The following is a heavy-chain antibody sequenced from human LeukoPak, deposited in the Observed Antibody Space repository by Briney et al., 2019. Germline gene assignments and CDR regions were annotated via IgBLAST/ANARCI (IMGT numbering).Heavy chain of an antibody. J-gene: IGHJ4*02. CDR1: GGTFRNYA. CDR3: ARGFYSSGSSDY. CDR2: IIPIFGTA. V-gene: IGHV1-69*13. Sequence: SVKVSCKASGGTFRNYAISWVRQAPGQGLEWMGGIIPIFGTANYAQKFQGRVTITADESTSTAYMELSRLRSEDTAVYYCARGFYSSGSSDYWGQGTLVTVSS. D-gene: IGHD6-19*01.